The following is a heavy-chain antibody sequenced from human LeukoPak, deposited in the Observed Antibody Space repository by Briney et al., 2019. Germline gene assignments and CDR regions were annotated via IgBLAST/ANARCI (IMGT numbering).Heavy chain of an antibody. Sequence: SETLSLTCTVSGGSISSSSYYWGWIRQPPGKGLEWIGSIYYSGSTYYNPSLKSRVTISVYSSKSQFSLKLNSVTAADTAVYYCARSGGYSSSWSLWGQGTLVTVSS. CDR1: GGSISSSSYY. J-gene: IGHJ4*02. V-gene: IGHV4-39*07. D-gene: IGHD6-13*01. CDR2: IYYSGST. CDR3: ARSGGYSSSWSL.